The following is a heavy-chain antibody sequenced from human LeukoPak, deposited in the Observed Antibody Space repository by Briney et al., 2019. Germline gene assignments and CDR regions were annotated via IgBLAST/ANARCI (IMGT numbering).Heavy chain of an antibody. D-gene: IGHD5-12*01. J-gene: IGHJ4*02. V-gene: IGHV3-30-3*01. CDR1: GLTLSNSG. CDR2: ISYDGSNK. CDR3: GRDRGWLRSVDY. Sequence: PGRFLRLSCAATGLTLSNSGMHWVRQAPGKGLGWVTIISYDGSNKHYADSVKGRFPISRDNSKNTLYLQMNSLRLEDTAVYYCGRDRGWLRSVDYWGQGTLVSVSS.